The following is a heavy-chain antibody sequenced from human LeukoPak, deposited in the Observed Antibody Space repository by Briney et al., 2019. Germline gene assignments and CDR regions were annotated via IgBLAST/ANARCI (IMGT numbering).Heavy chain of an antibody. V-gene: IGHV3-7*01. CDR2: INQGGSEK. D-gene: IGHD3-9*01. CDR1: GFSFSSYW. J-gene: IGHJ5*01. CDR3: ARSSFTIIPSWFDS. Sequence: GGSLRLSCAASGFSFSSYWMSWVRQAPGKGLEWVANINQGGSEKYYVGSVKGRFAISRDNAKNTHYLQMNSLRDEDTALYYCARSSFTIIPSWFDSWGQGTLVTVSS.